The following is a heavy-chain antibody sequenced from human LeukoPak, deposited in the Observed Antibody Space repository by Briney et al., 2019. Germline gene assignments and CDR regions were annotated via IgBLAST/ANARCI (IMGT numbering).Heavy chain of an antibody. Sequence: PSETLSLTCAVSGGSISSGGYSWSWIRQPPGKGLEWIGYIYHSGSTYYNPSLKSRVTISVDRSKNQFSLKLSSVTAADTAVYYCARWSGGSSYYWGQGTLVTVSS. CDR2: IYHSGST. CDR1: GGSISSGGYS. J-gene: IGHJ4*02. CDR3: ARWSGGSSYY. D-gene: IGHD1-26*01. V-gene: IGHV4-30-2*01.